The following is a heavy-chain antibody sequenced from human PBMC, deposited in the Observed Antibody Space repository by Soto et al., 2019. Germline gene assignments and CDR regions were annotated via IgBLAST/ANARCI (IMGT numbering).Heavy chain of an antibody. V-gene: IGHV1-8*01. CDR1: GYTFTSYD. CDR3: ARGSPNYYGSGTPGQGGRLVYYMDV. Sequence: GASMKVSCKASGYTFTSYDINWVRQATGQGLEWMGWMNPNSGNTGYAQKFQGRVTMTRNTSISTAYMELSSLRSEDTAVYYCARGSPNYYGSGTPGQGGRLVYYMDVWGKGTTVTVSS. CDR2: MNPNSGNT. D-gene: IGHD3-10*01. J-gene: IGHJ6*03.